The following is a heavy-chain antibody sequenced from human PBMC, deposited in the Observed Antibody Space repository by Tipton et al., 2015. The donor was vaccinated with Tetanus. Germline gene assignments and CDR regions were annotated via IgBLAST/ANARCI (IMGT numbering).Heavy chain of an antibody. CDR2: IYAAGST. V-gene: IGHV3-53*01. D-gene: IGHD2-15*01. CDR1: GFTVSSNY. J-gene: IGHJ2*01. CDR3: ARVPLGEGYFDI. Sequence: SLRLSCAASGFTVSSNYISWVRQAPGKGLEWVSIIYAAGSTYYADSVKGRFTISRDISKDEVFLQMDSVRPEDTAVYYCARVPLGEGYFDIWGRGTLVTVSS.